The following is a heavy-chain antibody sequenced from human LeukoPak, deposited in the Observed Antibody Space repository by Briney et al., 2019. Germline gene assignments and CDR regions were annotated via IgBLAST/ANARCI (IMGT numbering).Heavy chain of an antibody. Sequence: SQTLSLTCTVSGGSISSSTYYWGWIRQPPGKGLEWIGSIHCSGSTYYNPSLKSRVTISVDTSKNQFSLKLSSVTAADTAVYYCARPYGSGSYYLNWFDPWGQGTLVTVSS. CDR2: IHCSGST. D-gene: IGHD3-10*01. CDR1: GGSISSSTYY. V-gene: IGHV4-39*01. J-gene: IGHJ5*02. CDR3: ARPYGSGSYYLNWFDP.